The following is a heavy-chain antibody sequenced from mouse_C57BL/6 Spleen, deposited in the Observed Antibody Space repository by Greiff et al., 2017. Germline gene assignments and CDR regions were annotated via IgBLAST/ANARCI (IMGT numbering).Heavy chain of an antibody. V-gene: IGHV1-54*01. J-gene: IGHJ4*01. Sequence: VQLQQSGAELVRPGTSVKVSCKASGYAFTNYLIEWVKQRPGQGLEWIGVINPGSGGTNYNEKFKGKATLTADKSSSTAYMQLSSLTSEDAAVYFCARMTPNYAMDYWGQGTSVTVSS. CDR3: ARMTPNYAMDY. CDR1: GYAFTNYL. CDR2: INPGSGGT.